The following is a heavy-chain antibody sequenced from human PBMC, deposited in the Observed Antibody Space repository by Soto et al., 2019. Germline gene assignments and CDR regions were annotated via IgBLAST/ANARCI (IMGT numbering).Heavy chain of an antibody. J-gene: IGHJ5*02. D-gene: IGHD3-9*01. V-gene: IGHV4-59*01. CDR2: IYHSGST. CDR3: ARGWGGPYYFDT. CDR1: VGSLSSFY. Sequence: SETLSLTCTVSVGSLSSFYWVWIRQPPGEELEWIGQIYHSGSTIYNPSLESRVTILVDSSKNQVSLDLTSVTAADTAVYYCARGWGGPYYFDTWGQGAMVTVSS.